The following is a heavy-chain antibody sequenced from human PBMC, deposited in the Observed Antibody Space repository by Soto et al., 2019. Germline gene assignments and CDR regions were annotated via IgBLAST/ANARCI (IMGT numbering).Heavy chain of an antibody. CDR3: ANSQTIATTVRNY. J-gene: IGHJ4*02. Sequence: PGKGLEWVSGISSSGDDTYYADSVKGRFTISRDNSKNTLSLQMNSLRVEDTAVYYCANSQTIATTVRNYLGKGTPVLVFS. V-gene: IGHV3-23*01. D-gene: IGHD6-13*01. CDR2: ISSSGDDT.